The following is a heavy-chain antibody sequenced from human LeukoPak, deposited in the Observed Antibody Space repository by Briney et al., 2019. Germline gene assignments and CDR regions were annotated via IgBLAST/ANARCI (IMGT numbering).Heavy chain of an antibody. J-gene: IGHJ3*02. CDR3: ATIPYGDYLGAFDI. D-gene: IGHD4-17*01. CDR1: GGSFSGYY. CDR2: INHSGST. Sequence: SETLSLTCAVYGGSFSGYYWSWIRQPPGKGLEWIGEINHSGSTNYNPSLKSRVTISVDTSKNQFSLKLSSVTAADTAVYYCATIPYGDYLGAFDIWGQGTMVTVSS. V-gene: IGHV4-34*01.